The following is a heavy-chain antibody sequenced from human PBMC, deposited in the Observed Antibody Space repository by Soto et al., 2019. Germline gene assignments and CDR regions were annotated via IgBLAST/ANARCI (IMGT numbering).Heavy chain of an antibody. Sequence: QVQLVQSGAEVKKPGASVKVSCKASGYTFTGYYMHWVRQAPGQGLEWMGWINPNSGGTNYAQKFQGWVTMTRDTSISTAYMELSRLRSDDTAVYYCAREGYCSSTGCQSNAFDIWGQGTMVTVSS. J-gene: IGHJ3*02. CDR2: INPNSGGT. CDR1: GYTFTGYY. D-gene: IGHD2-2*01. V-gene: IGHV1-2*04. CDR3: AREGYCSSTGCQSNAFDI.